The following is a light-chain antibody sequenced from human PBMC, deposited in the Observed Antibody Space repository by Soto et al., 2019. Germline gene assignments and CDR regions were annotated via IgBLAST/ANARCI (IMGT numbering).Light chain of an antibody. CDR3: SSYPSSTTLI. Sequence: QSVLTQPASVSGSPGQSITISCSGTSSDVGGYNYVSWYQQHPGKAPKLMMYEVTNRPSGVSDRFSGSKSGNTASLTISGLQAEDEADYFCSSYPSSTTLIFGGGTKLTVL. CDR2: EVT. CDR1: SSDVGGYNY. V-gene: IGLV2-14*01. J-gene: IGLJ2*01.